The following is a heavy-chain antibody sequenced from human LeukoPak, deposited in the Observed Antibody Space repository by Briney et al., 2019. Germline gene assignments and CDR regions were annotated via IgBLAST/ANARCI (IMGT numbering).Heavy chain of an antibody. Sequence: SETLSLTCTVSGGSISSYYWSWIRQPPGKGLEWVGYIYYSGSTNYNPSLKSRVTISVDTSKNQFSLKLSSVTAADTAVYYCARLTAYYYMDGWGKGTTVTVSS. CDR2: IYYSGST. V-gene: IGHV4-59*01. J-gene: IGHJ6*03. D-gene: IGHD5-18*01. CDR1: GGSISSYY. CDR3: ARLTAYYYMDG.